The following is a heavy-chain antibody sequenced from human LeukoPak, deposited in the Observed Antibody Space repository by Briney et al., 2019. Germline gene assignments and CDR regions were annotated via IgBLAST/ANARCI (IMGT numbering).Heavy chain of an antibody. V-gene: IGHV4-31*03. CDR3: ATTRYSGSYSFDY. CDR1: GGSISSGGYY. J-gene: IGHJ4*02. D-gene: IGHD1-26*01. Sequence: SETLSLTCTVSGGSISSGGYYWSWIRQHPAKGLEWIGYIYYSGNTYYNPSLKSRVTISVDTSKNQFSLKLSSVTAADTAVYYCATTRYSGSYSFDYWGQGTLVTVSS. CDR2: IYYSGNT.